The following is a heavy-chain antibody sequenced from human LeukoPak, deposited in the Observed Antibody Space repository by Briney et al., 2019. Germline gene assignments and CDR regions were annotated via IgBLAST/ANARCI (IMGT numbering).Heavy chain of an antibody. CDR3: AKHKGAGSRYSYSMDV. CDR2: ISGSGGGT. D-gene: IGHD6-13*01. J-gene: IGHJ6*03. V-gene: IGHV3-23*01. CDR1: GFTFVTFA. Sequence: VGSLRLSCAASGFTFVTFAMGWVRQAPGKGLEWVSTISGSGGGTYYADSVKGRFTISRDNSKNTLYLQMNNLRAEDTAVYYCAKHKGAGSRYSYSMDVWGKGATVTVSS.